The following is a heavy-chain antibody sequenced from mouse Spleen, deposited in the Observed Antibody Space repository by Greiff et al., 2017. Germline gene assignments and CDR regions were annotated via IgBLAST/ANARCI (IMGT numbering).Heavy chain of an antibody. V-gene: IGHV5-17*01. CDR1: GFTFSDYG. J-gene: IGHJ4*01. CDR2: ISSGSSTI. D-gene: IGHD1-1*01. Sequence: DVKLVESGGGLVKPGGSLKLSCAASGFTFSDYGMHWVRQAPEKGLEWVAYISSGSSTIYYADTVKGRFTISRDNAKNTLFLQMTSLRSEDTAMYYCANYYGSAMDYWGQGTSVTVSS. CDR3: ANYYGSAMDY.